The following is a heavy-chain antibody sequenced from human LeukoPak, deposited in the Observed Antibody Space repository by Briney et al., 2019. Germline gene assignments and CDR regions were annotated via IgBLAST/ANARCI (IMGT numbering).Heavy chain of an antibody. CDR1: GFTFSSYG. J-gene: IGHJ6*03. V-gene: IGHV3-30*02. Sequence: PGGSLRLSCAASGFTFSSYGMHWVRQAPGKGLEWVAFIRYDGSNKYYADSVKGRFTISRDNSKNTMYPQMNSLRAEDTAVYYCANSITSYYYYYMDVWGKGTTVTVSS. CDR2: IRYDGSNK. CDR3: ANSITSYYYYYMDV.